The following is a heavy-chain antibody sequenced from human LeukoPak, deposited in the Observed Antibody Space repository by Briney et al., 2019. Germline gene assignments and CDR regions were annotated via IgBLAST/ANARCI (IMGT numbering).Heavy chain of an antibody. CDR1: GFTLSSYA. CDR2: ISYDGSNK. D-gene: IGHD3-22*01. J-gene: IGHJ4*02. Sequence: PGRSLRLSCAASGFTLSSYAIHCVRQAPGKGLEWVAVISYDGSNKYDADSVKGRFTISRDNSKNTLYLQMNSLRDEDTAVYYCASDYDSSGYYHRRFDYWGQGTLVTVSS. V-gene: IGHV3-30*04. CDR3: ASDYDSSGYYHRRFDY.